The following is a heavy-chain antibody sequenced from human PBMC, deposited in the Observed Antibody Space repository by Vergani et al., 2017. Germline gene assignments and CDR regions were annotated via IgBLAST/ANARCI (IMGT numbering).Heavy chain of an antibody. CDR2: INHSGST. CDR1: GGSFSGYY. CDR3: ARGASEGAPNYYYYGMDV. D-gene: IGHD2-2*01. V-gene: IGHV4-34*01. J-gene: IGHJ6*02. Sequence: QVQLQQWGAGLLKPSETLSLTCAVYGGSFSGYYWSWIRQPPGKGLEWIGEINHSGSTNYNPSLQSRVTISVDTSKNQFSLTLSSVTAADTAVYYCARGASEGAPNYYYYGMDVWGQGTTVTVSS.